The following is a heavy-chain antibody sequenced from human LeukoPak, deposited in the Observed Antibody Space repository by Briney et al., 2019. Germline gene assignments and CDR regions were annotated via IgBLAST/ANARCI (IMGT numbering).Heavy chain of an antibody. Sequence: SETLSLTCTVSGGSISSSSYYWGWIRQPPGKGLEWIGSIYYSGSTYYNPSLKSRVTVSVDTSKNQFSLKLSSVTAADTAVYYCARDDTSGYYRYYFDYWGQGTLVTVSS. CDR2: IYYSGST. CDR3: ARDDTSGYYRYYFDY. V-gene: IGHV4-39*07. J-gene: IGHJ4*02. CDR1: GGSISSSSYY. D-gene: IGHD3-22*01.